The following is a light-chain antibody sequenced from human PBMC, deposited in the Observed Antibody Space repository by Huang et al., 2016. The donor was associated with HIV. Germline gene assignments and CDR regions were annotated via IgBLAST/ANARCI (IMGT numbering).Light chain of an antibody. CDR1: QSVSNN. CDR3: QQYSDWPLWT. CDR2: GAS. V-gene: IGKV3-15*01. Sequence: EIVMTQSPATLSVSPGERATLSCRASQSVSNNLAWYQQKLGQAPRLLIYGASTRATGIPARCSGSGSGTDFTLTISSRQSEDFAVYYCQQYSDWPLWTFGQGSKVEIK. J-gene: IGKJ1*01.